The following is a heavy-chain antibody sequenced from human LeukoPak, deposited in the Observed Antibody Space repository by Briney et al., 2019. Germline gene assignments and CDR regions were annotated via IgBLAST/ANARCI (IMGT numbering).Heavy chain of an antibody. J-gene: IGHJ4*02. Sequence: SETLSLTCTVSGGSISSYYWSWIRQPPGKGLEWIGYIYYSGSTNYNPSLKSRVTISVDTSKNQFSLKLSSVTAADTAVCYCARRGAYCSSTSCYSYYFDYWGQGTLVTVSS. D-gene: IGHD2-2*01. CDR2: IYYSGST. CDR3: ARRGAYCSSTSCYSYYFDY. V-gene: IGHV4-59*01. CDR1: GGSISSYY.